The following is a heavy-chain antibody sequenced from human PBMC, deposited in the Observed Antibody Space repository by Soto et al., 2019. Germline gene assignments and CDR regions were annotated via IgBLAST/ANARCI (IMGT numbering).Heavy chain of an antibody. CDR2: VTNTGDT. Sequence: PWGSLRLSCVGSGFIFSTYDVHWVRQVKGQGLEWVSSVTNTGDTHYSDSAKGRFTISRENVKNSVYLQMNSLRAEDTAVYYCARDGVIRYLPQPTHYYYYGMDVWGQGTTVTVSS. CDR1: GFIFSTYD. D-gene: IGHD3-9*01. V-gene: IGHV3-13*01. CDR3: ARDGVIRYLPQPTHYYYYGMDV. J-gene: IGHJ6*02.